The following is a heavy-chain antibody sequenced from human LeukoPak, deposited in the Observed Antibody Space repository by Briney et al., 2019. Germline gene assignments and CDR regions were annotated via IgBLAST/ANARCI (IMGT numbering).Heavy chain of an antibody. CDR2: ISSSSSYI. Sequence: PGGSLRLSCAASGFTFSSYEMNWVRQAPGKGLEWVSSISSSSSYIYYADSVKGRFTISRDNAKNSLYLQMNSLRAEDTAVYYCASTFADPMQGNWFDPWGQGTLVTVSS. V-gene: IGHV3-21*01. CDR3: ASTFADPMQGNWFDP. D-gene: IGHD3-16*01. J-gene: IGHJ5*02. CDR1: GFTFSSYE.